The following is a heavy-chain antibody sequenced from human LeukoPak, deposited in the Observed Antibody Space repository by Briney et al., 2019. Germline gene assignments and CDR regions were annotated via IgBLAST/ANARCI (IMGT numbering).Heavy chain of an antibody. CDR3: ARDSVVKGLYYFDY. CDR2: IYYSGST. Sequence: PSQTLSLTCTVSGGSISSGGYYWSWIRQHPGKGLEWIGYIYYSGSTYYNPSLKSRVTISVDTSKNQFSLKLSSVTAADTAVYYCARDSVVKGLYYFDYWGQGTLVTISS. J-gene: IGHJ4*02. V-gene: IGHV4-31*03. D-gene: IGHD2/OR15-2a*01. CDR1: GGSISSGGYY.